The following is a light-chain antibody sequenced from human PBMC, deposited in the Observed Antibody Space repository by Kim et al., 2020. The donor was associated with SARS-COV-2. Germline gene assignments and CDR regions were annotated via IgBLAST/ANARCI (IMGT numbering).Light chain of an antibody. CDR1: SSDVGGYNY. CDR3: CSYSGSYTSV. CDR2: DGS. V-gene: IGLV2-11*01. J-gene: IGLJ3*02. Sequence: GPSVTTSCTGTSSDVGGYNYVSWYQHHPGKAPKLMIYDGSKRPSGVPDRFSGSKSGDTASLTISGLQAEDEADYHCCSYSGSYTSVFGGGTKVTVL.